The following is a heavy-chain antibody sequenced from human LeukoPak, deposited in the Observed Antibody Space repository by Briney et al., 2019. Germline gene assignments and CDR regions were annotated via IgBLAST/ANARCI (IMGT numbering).Heavy chain of an antibody. V-gene: IGHV1-69*13. J-gene: IGHJ4*02. Sequence: ASVKVSCRASGGTFSSYAISWVRQAPGQGLEWMGGIIPIFGTTNYAQKFQGRVTITADESTSTAYMELSSLRSDDTAVYYCARDAADTVRGGDYWGQGTLVTVSS. CDR1: GGTFSSYA. CDR2: IIPIFGTT. D-gene: IGHD5-18*01. CDR3: ARDAADTVRGGDY.